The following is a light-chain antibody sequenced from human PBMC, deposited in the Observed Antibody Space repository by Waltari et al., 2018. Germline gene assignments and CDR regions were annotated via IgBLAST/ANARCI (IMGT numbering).Light chain of an antibody. J-gene: IGLJ3*02. CDR2: DRN. CDR3: TSRDSNNNHAVL. V-gene: IGLV3-19*01. CDR1: SLRRYY. Sequence: SSELTQDPAVSVALGQTVRLTCQGDSLRRYYASWYQQKPGQAPLLVIYDRNNRPSGFPDRFSGSSSGNTASLTITGAQAEEEADYYCTSRDSNNNHAVLFGGGTRLTVL.